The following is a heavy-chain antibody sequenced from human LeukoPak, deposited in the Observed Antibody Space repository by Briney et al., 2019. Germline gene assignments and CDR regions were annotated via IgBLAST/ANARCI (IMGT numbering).Heavy chain of an antibody. J-gene: IGHJ5*02. CDR2: ISYDGSNK. CDR1: GFTFSSYG. D-gene: IGHD3-22*01. Sequence: GGSLRLSCAASGFTFSSYGMHWVRQAPGKGLEWVAVISYDGSNKYYADSVKGRFTISRDNSKNTLYLQMNSLRAEDTAVYYCARDPYYDSSGCPWGQGTLVTVSS. CDR3: ARDPYYDSSGCP. V-gene: IGHV3-30*03.